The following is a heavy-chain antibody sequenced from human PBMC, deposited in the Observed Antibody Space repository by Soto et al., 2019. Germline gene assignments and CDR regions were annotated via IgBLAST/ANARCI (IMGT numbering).Heavy chain of an antibody. CDR2: IYYSGST. Sequence: SETLSLTCTVSGGSISSYYWSWIRQPPGKGLEWIGYIYYSGSTNYNPSLKSRVTISVDTSKNQFSLKLSSVTAADTAVYYCAREIREWLVFDYWGQGTLVTVSS. CDR1: GGSISSYY. J-gene: IGHJ4*02. D-gene: IGHD6-19*01. CDR3: AREIREWLVFDY. V-gene: IGHV4-59*01.